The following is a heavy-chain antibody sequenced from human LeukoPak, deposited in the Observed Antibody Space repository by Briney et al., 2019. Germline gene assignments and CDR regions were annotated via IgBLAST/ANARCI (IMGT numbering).Heavy chain of an antibody. J-gene: IGHJ4*02. CDR3: ARDPPTYYDILTGHLDY. V-gene: IGHV3-21*01. CDR1: GFTFSSYS. Sequence: GGSLRLSCAASGFTFSSYSMNWVRQAPGKGLEWVSSISSSSSYIYYADSVKGRFTISRDNAKNSLYLQMNSLRAEDTAVYYCARDPPTYYDILTGHLDYWGQGTLVTVSS. CDR2: ISSSSSYI. D-gene: IGHD3-9*01.